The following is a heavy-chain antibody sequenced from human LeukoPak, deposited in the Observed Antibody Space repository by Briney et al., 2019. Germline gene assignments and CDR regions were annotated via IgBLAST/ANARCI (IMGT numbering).Heavy chain of an antibody. CDR3: ARGVGSYGIYYYYMDV. Sequence: GGSLRLSCAASGFTSSSYEMNWVRQAPGKGLEWVSYISSSGSTIYYADSVKGRFTISRDNAKNPLYLQMNSLRAEDTAVYYCARGVGSYGIYYYYMDVWGKGTTVTISS. J-gene: IGHJ6*03. V-gene: IGHV3-48*03. D-gene: IGHD1-26*01. CDR2: ISSSGSTI. CDR1: GFTSSSYE.